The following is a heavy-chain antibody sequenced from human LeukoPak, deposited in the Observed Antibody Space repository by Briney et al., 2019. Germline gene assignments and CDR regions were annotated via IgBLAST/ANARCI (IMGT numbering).Heavy chain of an antibody. CDR3: ARDGPGDYPYYYGMDV. V-gene: IGHV1-69*13. CDR2: IIPIFGTA. CDR1: GGTFISYA. D-gene: IGHD4-17*01. J-gene: IGHJ6*02. Sequence: GASVKVSCKASGGTFISYAISWVRQAPGQGPEWMGGIIPIFGTANYARKFQGRVTITADESTSTAYMELSSLRSEDTAVYYCARDGPGDYPYYYGMDVWGQGTTVTVSS.